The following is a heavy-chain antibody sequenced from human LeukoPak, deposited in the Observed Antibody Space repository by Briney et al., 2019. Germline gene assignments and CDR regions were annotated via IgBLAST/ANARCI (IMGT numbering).Heavy chain of an antibody. CDR1: GFTLSDYY. CDR3: TTDRRYCSGGTCYYDRNH. CDR2: IKSKIDGGTT. D-gene: IGHD2-15*01. Sequence: GGSLRLSCAASGFTLSDYYMTWIRQAPGKGLEWVGRIKSKIDGGTTEYAAPVKGRFTISRDDSKNTVYLQMNSLQTEDTAVYYCTTDRRYCSGGTCYYDRNHWGQGTLVTVSS. V-gene: IGHV3-15*01. J-gene: IGHJ5*02.